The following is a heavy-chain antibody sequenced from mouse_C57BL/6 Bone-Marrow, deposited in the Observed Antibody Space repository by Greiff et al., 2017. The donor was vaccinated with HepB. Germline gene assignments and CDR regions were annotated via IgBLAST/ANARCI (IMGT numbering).Heavy chain of an antibody. J-gene: IGHJ4*01. V-gene: IGHV5-6*02. Sequence: EVKLVESGGDLVKPGGSLKLSCAASGFTFSSYGMSWVRQTPDKRLEWVATISSGGSYTYYPDSVKGRFTISRDNAKKTLYLQMSSLKSEDTAMYYCARWGDGYYFYAMDYWGQGTSVTVSS. D-gene: IGHD2-3*01. CDR3: ARWGDGYYFYAMDY. CDR1: GFTFSSYG. CDR2: ISSGGSYT.